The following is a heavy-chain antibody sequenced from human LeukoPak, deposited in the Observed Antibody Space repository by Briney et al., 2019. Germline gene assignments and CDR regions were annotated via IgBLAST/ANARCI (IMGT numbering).Heavy chain of an antibody. CDR1: GFTFSSYA. CDR3: AKDLWFRDFSFDY. CDR2: ISGSGGRT. V-gene: IGHV3-23*01. D-gene: IGHD3-10*01. Sequence: QPGGSLRLSCAASGFTFSSYAMSWVRQAPGKGLEWVSAISGSGGRTYYADSVKGRFTISRDNSKNTLYLQMNSLRAEDTAVYYCAKDLWFRDFSFDYWGQGTLVTVSS. J-gene: IGHJ4*02.